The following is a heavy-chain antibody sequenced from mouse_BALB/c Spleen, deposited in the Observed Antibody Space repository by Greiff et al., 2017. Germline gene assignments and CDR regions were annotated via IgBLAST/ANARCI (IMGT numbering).Heavy chain of an antibody. D-gene: IGHD2-3*01. V-gene: IGHV1S137*01. CDR2: ISTYYGDA. CDR1: GYTFTDYA. J-gene: IGHJ3*01. Sequence: VKLVESGAELVRPGVSVKISCKGSGYTFTDYAMHWVKQSHAKSLEWIGVISTYYGDASYNQKFKGKATMTVDKSSSTAYMELARLTSEDSAIYYCAREGGWLLRFAYWGQGTLVTVSA. CDR3: AREGGWLLRFAY.